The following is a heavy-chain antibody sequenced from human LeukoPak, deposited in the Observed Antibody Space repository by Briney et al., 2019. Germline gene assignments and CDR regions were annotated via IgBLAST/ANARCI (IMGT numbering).Heavy chain of an antibody. J-gene: IGHJ4*02. V-gene: IGHV4-38-2*02. Sequence: PSETLSLTCTVSGYSISSGYYWGWIRQPPGKGLEWIGEINHSGSTNYNPSLKSRVTISGDTSKNQFSLKLSSVTAADTAVYYCAREDSSGYYLLWGQGTLVTVSS. CDR2: INHSGST. D-gene: IGHD3-22*01. CDR3: AREDSSGYYLL. CDR1: GYSISSGYY.